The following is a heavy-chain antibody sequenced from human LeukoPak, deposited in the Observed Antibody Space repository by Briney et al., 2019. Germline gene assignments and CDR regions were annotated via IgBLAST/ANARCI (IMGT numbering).Heavy chain of an antibody. J-gene: IGHJ5*02. CDR2: IYYTGST. V-gene: IGHV4-39*07. D-gene: IGHD2-8*01. CDR1: GASISNSDYY. Sequence: SETLSLTCTVSGASISNSDYYWSWIRQPPGRGLEWLGNIYYTGSTTYNPSLKSRVAFSVDTFNDQFSLHLSSVTAADTAVYYCARENYCTNGVCWAFDPWGQGTLVTVSS. CDR3: ARENYCTNGVCWAFDP.